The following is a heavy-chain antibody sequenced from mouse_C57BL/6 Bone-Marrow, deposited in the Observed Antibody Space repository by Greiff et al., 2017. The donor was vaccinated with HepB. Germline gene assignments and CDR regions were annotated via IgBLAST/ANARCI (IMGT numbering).Heavy chain of an antibody. Sequence: EVQLQQSGPELVKPGDSVKISCKASGYSFTGYFMNWVMQSHGKSLEWIGRINPYNGDTFYNQKFKGKATLTVDESSSTAHMELRSLTSDDAAVYYCARSSDGYYVFDYWGQGTTLTVSS. V-gene: IGHV1-20*01. D-gene: IGHD2-3*01. CDR3: ARSSDGYYVFDY. CDR2: INPYNGDT. CDR1: GYSFTGYF. J-gene: IGHJ2*01.